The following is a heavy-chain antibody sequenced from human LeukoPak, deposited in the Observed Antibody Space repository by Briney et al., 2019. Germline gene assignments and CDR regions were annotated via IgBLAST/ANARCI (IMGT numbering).Heavy chain of an antibody. D-gene: IGHD6-13*01. CDR3: ATDGRGSIAAAFGY. J-gene: IGHJ4*02. CDR1: GYTLTELS. CDR2: FDPEDGET. Sequence: GASVKVSCKVSGYTLTELSMHWLRQAPGKGLEWMGGFDPEDGETIYAQKFQGRVTMTEDTSTDTAYMELSSLRSEDTAVYYCATDGRGSIAAAFGYWGQGTLVTVSS. V-gene: IGHV1-24*01.